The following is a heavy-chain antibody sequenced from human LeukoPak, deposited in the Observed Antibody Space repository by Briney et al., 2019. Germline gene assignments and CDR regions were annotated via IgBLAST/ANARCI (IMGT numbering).Heavy chain of an antibody. J-gene: IGHJ6*02. D-gene: IGHD5-18*01. Sequence: GGSLSLLRCVSWFIFRCYAMRWVRPAPGEGLELGSANCCRGGSKYYADYVKGRFTISRDNSKNTLYLQMTSLRAEDTAVYYCARDRRGDTAEYYYYYGMDVWGQGTTVTVSS. CDR2: NCCRGGSK. CDR3: ARDRRGDTAEYYYYYGMDV. V-gene: IGHV3-23*01. CDR1: WFIFRCYA.